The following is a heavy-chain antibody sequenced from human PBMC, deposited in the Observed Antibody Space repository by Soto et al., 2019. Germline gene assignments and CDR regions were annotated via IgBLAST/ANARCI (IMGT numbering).Heavy chain of an antibody. D-gene: IGHD2-2*02. Sequence: GGSLRLSFAASGFTFSSYAMSWLRQDPGKGLEWVCAISGSRGSTYYADSVKGRFTISRDNSKNTLYLQMNSLRAEDTAVYYCAKSLYLRWLLGWFDPWVQGTLVTVSS. CDR1: GFTFSSYA. V-gene: IGHV3-23*01. J-gene: IGHJ5*02. CDR2: ISGSRGST. CDR3: AKSLYLRWLLGWFDP.